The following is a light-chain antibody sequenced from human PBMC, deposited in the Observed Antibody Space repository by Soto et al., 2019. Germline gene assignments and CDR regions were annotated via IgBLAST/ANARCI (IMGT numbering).Light chain of an antibody. J-gene: IGKJ1*01. CDR3: KQYNKWTQT. Sequence: EIGVQPSPATVPFSPVEIVPLSCRASQSVSIDLAWYQQKPGQAPRLLIYGASTRATDIPPSFTGSGSGTEFTLTISSLKSEDIGVYYCKQYNKWTQTLGQGTKV. CDR2: GAS. CDR1: QSVSID. V-gene: IGKV3-15*01.